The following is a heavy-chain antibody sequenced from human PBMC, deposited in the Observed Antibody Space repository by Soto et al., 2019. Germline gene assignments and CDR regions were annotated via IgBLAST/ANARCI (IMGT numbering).Heavy chain of an antibody. Sequence: GGSLRLSCAASGFTFSAYGMHWVRQSPGKGLEWVAVMGNDGITTFYADSVKGRFTISRDNSKNTLFLQMNSMRADDTAVYYCAKEFQWELHAFDIWGQGTMVTVSS. V-gene: IGHV3-30*02. D-gene: IGHD1-26*01. CDR1: GFTFSAYG. J-gene: IGHJ3*02. CDR3: AKEFQWELHAFDI. CDR2: MGNDGITT.